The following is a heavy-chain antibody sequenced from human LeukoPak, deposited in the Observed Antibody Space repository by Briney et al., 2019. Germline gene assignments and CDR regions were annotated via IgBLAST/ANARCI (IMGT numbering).Heavy chain of an antibody. Sequence: ASVKVSCTASGYTFTSYAMNWVRQAPGQGLEWMGWINTNTGNPTYAQGFTGRFVFSLDTSVSTAYLQISSLKAEDTAVYYCARGIPYNWNFYYGMDVWGQGTTVTVSS. CDR1: GYTFTSYA. CDR2: INTNTGNP. CDR3: ARGIPYNWNFYYGMDV. J-gene: IGHJ6*02. D-gene: IGHD1-20*01. V-gene: IGHV7-4-1*02.